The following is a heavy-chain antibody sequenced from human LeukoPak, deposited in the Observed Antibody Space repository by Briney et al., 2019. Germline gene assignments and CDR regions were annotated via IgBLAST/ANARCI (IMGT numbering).Heavy chain of an antibody. J-gene: IGHJ6*02. V-gene: IGHV3-23*01. CDR3: AKNNSARDGRDV. CDR2: ISGSGSAT. D-gene: IGHD2/OR15-2a*01. CDR1: GFRFSTFA. Sequence: GGSLRLSCAASGFRFSTFAMSWVRQAPGKGLEWVSGISGSGSATYYADSVKGRFTISRDNSKNTLYLQMNSLRADDKAVYYCAKNNSARDGRDVWGQGTTVTVSS.